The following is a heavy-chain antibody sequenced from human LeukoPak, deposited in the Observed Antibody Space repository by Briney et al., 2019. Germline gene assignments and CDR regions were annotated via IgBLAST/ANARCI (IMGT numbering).Heavy chain of an antibody. CDR1: GGSISSSSYY. Sequence: SETLSLTCTVSGGSISSSSYYWGWIRQPPGKGLEWIGSIYYSGSTYYNPSLKSRVTISVDTSKNQFSLKLSSVTAADTAVYYCARPFWYSSSPWGQGTLVTVSS. D-gene: IGHD6-13*01. V-gene: IGHV4-39*07. CDR2: IYYSGST. CDR3: ARPFWYSSSP. J-gene: IGHJ5*02.